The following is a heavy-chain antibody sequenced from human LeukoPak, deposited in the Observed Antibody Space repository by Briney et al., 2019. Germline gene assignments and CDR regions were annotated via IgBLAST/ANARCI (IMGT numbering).Heavy chain of an antibody. J-gene: IGHJ4*02. CDR1: GFNFRNYA. V-gene: IGHV3-23*01. CDR2: ISNSGGST. Sequence: GGSLRLSCAASGFNFRNYAMSWVRQAPGKGLEWVSGISNSGGSTYYADSVKGRFTISRDNSKNTLYLQMNRLRAEDTAVYYCAKGGGVIILPIDFWGQGTLVTVSS. D-gene: IGHD3-3*01. CDR3: AKGGGVIILPIDF.